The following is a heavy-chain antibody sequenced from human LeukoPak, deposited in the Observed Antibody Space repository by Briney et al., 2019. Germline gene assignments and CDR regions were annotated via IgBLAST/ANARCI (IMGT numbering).Heavy chain of an antibody. CDR3: AGGSLRALRIN. CDR1: GFTFSTYS. D-gene: IGHD2/OR15-2a*01. CDR2: IISSGSNM. Sequence: GGSLRLSCAASGFTFSTYSMHWVRQAPGKGLQWVSSIISSGSNMYYAESLKGRFTVSRDNAKNSLYLQMSSLRAEDTAVYYCAGGSLRALRINWGQGTLVTVSS. J-gene: IGHJ4*02. V-gene: IGHV3-21*06.